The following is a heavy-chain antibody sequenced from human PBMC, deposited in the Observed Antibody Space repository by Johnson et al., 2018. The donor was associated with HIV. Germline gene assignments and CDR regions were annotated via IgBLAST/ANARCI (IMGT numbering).Heavy chain of an antibody. V-gene: IGHV3-15*01. CDR2: IKSKTDGGTT. J-gene: IGHJ3*02. D-gene: IGHD1-1*01. Sequence: VQVVESGGGLVQPGGSLRLSCAASGFTVSSNYMSWVRQAPGKGLEWVGRIKSKTDGGTTDYAAPVTGRFTISRDDSKNTLYLQMNSLRAEDTAVYYCTTGLYWNDAFDIWGQGTMVTVSS. CDR3: TTGLYWNDAFDI. CDR1: GFTVSSNY.